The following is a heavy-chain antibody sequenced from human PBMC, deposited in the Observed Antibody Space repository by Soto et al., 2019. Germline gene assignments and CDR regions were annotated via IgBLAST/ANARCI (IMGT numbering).Heavy chain of an antibody. CDR2: INHSGST. J-gene: IGHJ4*02. CDR3: ARAVGRHFDWLLLSRPFDY. CDR1: GGSFSGYY. Sequence: TETLSLTCAVYGGSFSGYYWSWIRQPPGKGLEWIGEINHSGSTNYNPSLKSRVTISVDTSKNQFSLKLSSVTAADTAVYYCARAVGRHFDWLLLSRPFDYWGQGTLVTV. D-gene: IGHD3-9*01. V-gene: IGHV4-34*01.